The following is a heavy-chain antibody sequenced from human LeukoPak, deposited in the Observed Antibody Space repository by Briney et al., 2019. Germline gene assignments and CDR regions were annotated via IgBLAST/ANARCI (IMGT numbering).Heavy chain of an antibody. CDR3: ARLNYYDSSGYQAAEYFQY. V-gene: IGHV3-66*01. J-gene: IGHJ1*01. CDR2: IYSGGIT. CDR1: GFTASNNY. Sequence: GESLRRSCAASGFTASNNYMSWVRQAPGKGLEWVSLIYSGGITYYADSVKGRFTISRDTSKNTLFLQMNSLRAEDTAVYYCARLNYYDSSGYQAAEYFQYWGQGTLVTVSS. D-gene: IGHD3-22*01.